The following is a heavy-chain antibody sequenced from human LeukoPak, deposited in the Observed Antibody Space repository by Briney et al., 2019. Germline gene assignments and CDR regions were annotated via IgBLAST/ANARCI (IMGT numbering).Heavy chain of an antibody. CDR3: ARFRGGNYLDYYYYGMDV. J-gene: IGHJ6*02. D-gene: IGHD3-10*01. CDR2: VYFSGST. Sequence: PSETLSLTCTVSGGSISNKKYYWGWIRQSPGKGLEWIGTVYFSGSTYYSPSLKSRVTISVDTSNNQFSLKLNSMTAADTALYYCARFRGGNYLDYYYYGMDVWGQGTTTIVSS. V-gene: IGHV4-39*01. CDR1: GGSISNKKYY.